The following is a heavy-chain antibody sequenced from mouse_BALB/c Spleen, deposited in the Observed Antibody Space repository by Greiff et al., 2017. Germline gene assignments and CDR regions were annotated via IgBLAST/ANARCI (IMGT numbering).Heavy chain of an antibody. CDR1: GYTFTDYW. V-gene: IGHV1-69*01. CDR2: IDTSDSYT. J-gene: IGHJ4*01. Sequence: VQLQQPGAELVMPGASVKMSCKASGYTFTDYWMHWVKQRPGQGLEWIGAIDTSDSYTSYNQKFKGKATLTVDESSSTAYMQLSSLTSEDSAVYYCARGGYEGMDYWGQGTSVTVSS. D-gene: IGHD2-14*01. CDR3: ARGGYEGMDY.